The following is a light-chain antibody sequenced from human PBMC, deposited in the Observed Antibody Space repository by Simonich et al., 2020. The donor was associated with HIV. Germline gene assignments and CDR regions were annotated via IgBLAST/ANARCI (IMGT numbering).Light chain of an antibody. CDR3: RKYNSAPFT. Sequence: IQLTQSPSFLSASVGDRVTITCRASQGISSYLAWYQQKPGKAPKLLIYAASTLQSGVPSRFSGSGSGTEFTLTISSLQPEDFATYYCRKYNSAPFTFGPGTKVDIK. CDR1: QGISSY. J-gene: IGKJ3*01. CDR2: AAS. V-gene: IGKV1-9*01.